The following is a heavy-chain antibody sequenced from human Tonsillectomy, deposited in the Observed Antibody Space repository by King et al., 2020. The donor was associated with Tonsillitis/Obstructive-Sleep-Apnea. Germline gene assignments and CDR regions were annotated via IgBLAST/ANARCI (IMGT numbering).Heavy chain of an antibody. Sequence: QLVQPGAEVKKPGASVKVSCKASGYTFTSYGISWVRQAPGQGLEWMGWISTYNGDTNYAQKLQGRVTMTTGTSTSTAYMELRSLRSDDTAVYYCARDSMSHYYDSSGYYTFDYWGQGTLVTVSS. CDR3: ARDSMSHYYDSSGYYTFDY. CDR1: GYTFTSYG. J-gene: IGHJ4*02. V-gene: IGHV1-18*01. D-gene: IGHD3-22*01. CDR2: ISTYNGDT.